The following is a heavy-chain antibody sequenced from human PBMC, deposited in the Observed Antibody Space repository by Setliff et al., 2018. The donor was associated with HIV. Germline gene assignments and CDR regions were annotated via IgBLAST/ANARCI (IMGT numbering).Heavy chain of an antibody. CDR1: GDSISTDY. Sequence: SETLSLTCTVSGDSISTDYWTWIRQPPGKGLEWIGYIYNSASTSYNPSLKSRVTISVDTSKNQFFLKLISVTAPDTAIYYCARQTWEYYDTLTGYYRRPKNFDSWGQGTLVTVSS. CDR3: ARQTWEYYDTLTGYYRRPKNFDS. J-gene: IGHJ4*02. V-gene: IGHV4-59*08. D-gene: IGHD3-9*01. CDR2: IYNSAST.